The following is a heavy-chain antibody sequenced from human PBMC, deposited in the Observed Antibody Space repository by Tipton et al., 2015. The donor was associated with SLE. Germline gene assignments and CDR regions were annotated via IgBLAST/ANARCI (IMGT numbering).Heavy chain of an antibody. CDR3: ARVDDYYSSGYSAYYMDV. D-gene: IGHD3-22*01. V-gene: IGHV4-39*07. Sequence: TLSLTCTVSGGSISDKSYYWGWLRQPPGKDLEWIGSIYYSGSTYSNPSLKSRVTISLDTSRHQFSLRLASVTAADTAVYYCARVDDYYSSGYSAYYMDVWGTGTTVTVSS. CDR2: IYYSGST. CDR1: GGSISDKSYY. J-gene: IGHJ6*03.